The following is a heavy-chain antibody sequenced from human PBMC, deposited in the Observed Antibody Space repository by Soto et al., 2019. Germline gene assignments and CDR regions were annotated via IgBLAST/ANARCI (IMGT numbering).Heavy chain of an antibody. J-gene: IGHJ4*02. CDR3: AKDTRLGGCACFDN. V-gene: IGHV3-23*01. D-gene: IGHD6-19*01. CDR2: ISGSGENT. CDR1: GFSFGNHA. Sequence: EVQLLDSGGGLVQPGGSLRLSCAASGFSFGNHAMSWVRQAPGKGLECISAISGSGENTYYTGSVKGRFTISRDNSKNTLYLQMTSLRAEDTAVYYCAKDTRLGGCACFDNWGQGMLVTVSS.